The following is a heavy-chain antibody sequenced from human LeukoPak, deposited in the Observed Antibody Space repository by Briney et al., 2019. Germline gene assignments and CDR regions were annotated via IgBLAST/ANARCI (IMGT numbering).Heavy chain of an antibody. Sequence: GGSLRLSCAASGFTSSSYSMNWVRQAPGKGLEWVSSISSSSSYIYYADSVKGRFTISRDNAKNSLYLQMNSLRAEDTAVYYCASTPYYYGSGEYYYGIDVWGQGTTVTVSS. D-gene: IGHD3-10*01. CDR3: ASTPYYYGSGEYYYGIDV. CDR2: ISSSSSYI. V-gene: IGHV3-21*01. J-gene: IGHJ6*02. CDR1: GFTSSSYS.